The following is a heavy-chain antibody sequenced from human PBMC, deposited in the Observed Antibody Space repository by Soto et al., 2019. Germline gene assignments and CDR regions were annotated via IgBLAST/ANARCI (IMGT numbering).Heavy chain of an antibody. J-gene: IGHJ5*02. CDR2: IYYDGNS. CDR3: ARDRRWLPRGPNNWLDL. D-gene: IGHD5-12*01. Sequence: SETLSLTCTVSGGSINSGDYYWTWVRQPPGKGLEWIGYIYYDGNSQHNPSLKSRVTMSIDTSKNQFSLNLSSVTAADTAVYYCARDRRWLPRGPNNWLDLWGQGTQVTISS. V-gene: IGHV4-30-4*01. CDR1: GGSINSGDYY.